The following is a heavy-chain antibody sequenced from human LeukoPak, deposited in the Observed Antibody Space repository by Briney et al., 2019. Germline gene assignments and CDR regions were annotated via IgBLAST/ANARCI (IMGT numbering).Heavy chain of an antibody. V-gene: IGHV4-59*01. D-gene: IGHD4-23*01. CDR1: GGSISSYY. J-gene: IGHJ5*02. CDR3: ARYGGKAPQFDP. CDR2: IYYSGST. Sequence: SETLSLTCTVSGGSISSYYWSWIRQPPGKGLEWIGYIYYSGSTNYNPSLKSRVTISVDTSKNQFSLKLSSVTAADTAVYYCARYGGKAPQFDPWGQGTLVTVSS.